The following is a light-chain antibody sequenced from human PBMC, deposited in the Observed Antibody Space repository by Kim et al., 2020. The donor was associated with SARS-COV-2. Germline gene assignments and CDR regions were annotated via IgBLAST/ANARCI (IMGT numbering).Light chain of an antibody. J-gene: IGKJ5*01. CDR3: QQYYNVPIT. CDR1: QDVSNS. Sequence: ASVGDSATITCQASQDVSNSLIWYQQEPGNARTLLSCYGSSWETGIPSRFSGGGSGTDLTFTIISLQTEDIAAYYCQQYYNVPITCGQGSRLEIK. V-gene: IGKV1-33*01. CDR2: YGS.